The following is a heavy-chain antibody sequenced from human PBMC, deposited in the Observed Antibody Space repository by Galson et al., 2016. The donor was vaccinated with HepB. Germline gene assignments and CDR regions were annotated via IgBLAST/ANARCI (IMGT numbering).Heavy chain of an antibody. CDR1: GFTFSNAW. CDR3: ARDMAGYNWIDF. D-gene: IGHD5-24*01. Sequence: SLRLSCAASGFTFSNAWMNWVRQAPGKGLEWVSYISRTSSYIYYADSVRGRFTISRDNAKNSLFLQLNSLRAADTAIYYCARDMAGYNWIDFWGLGTLVTVSS. J-gene: IGHJ4*02. V-gene: IGHV3-21*01. CDR2: ISRTSSYI.